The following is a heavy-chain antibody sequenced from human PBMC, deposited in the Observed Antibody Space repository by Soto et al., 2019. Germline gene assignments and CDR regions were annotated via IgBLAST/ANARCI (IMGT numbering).Heavy chain of an antibody. D-gene: IGHD3-22*01. V-gene: IGHV1-8*02. CDR1: CHVFTICG. Sequence: ASVKVSCKASCHVFTICGVSWERQAPGQGLVRMGWMNTNNGNTGYAEKFQGKGTMTRNTAVSTAYLELRSLRSEDTAVYYCARGGAYYYDTSGYYYGPYFDYWGQGTLVTVSS. J-gene: IGHJ4*02. CDR3: ARGGAYYYDTSGYYYGPYFDY. CDR2: MNTNNGNT.